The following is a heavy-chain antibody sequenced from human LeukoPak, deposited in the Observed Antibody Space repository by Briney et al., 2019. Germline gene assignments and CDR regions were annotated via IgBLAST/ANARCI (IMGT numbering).Heavy chain of an antibody. CDR2: IYYRRGST. CDR3: ARVQGLSSRPFDY. D-gene: IGHD3-10*01. Sequence: SETLSLTCTVSGGSISSGGYYWRWIRQHPGKGLEWIGYIYYRRGSTYYNPSLKSRVTISVDTSKNQFSLKLSSVTAADTAVYYCARVQGLSSRPFDYWGQGTLVTVSS. V-gene: IGHV4-31*03. CDR1: GGSISSGGYY. J-gene: IGHJ4*02.